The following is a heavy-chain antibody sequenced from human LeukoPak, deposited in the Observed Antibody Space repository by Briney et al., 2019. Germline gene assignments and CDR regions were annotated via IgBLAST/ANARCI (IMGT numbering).Heavy chain of an antibody. Sequence: GASVKVSCKASGYTFTSYAMYWVRQAPGQRLEWMGWINAGNGNTKYSQKFQGRVTITRDTSASTAYMELSSLRSEDTAVYYCARDRGGSGSYLGRYLNYWGQGTLVTVSS. J-gene: IGHJ4*02. V-gene: IGHV1-3*01. CDR1: GYTFTSYA. CDR2: INAGNGNT. D-gene: IGHD3-10*01. CDR3: ARDRGGSGSYLGRYLNY.